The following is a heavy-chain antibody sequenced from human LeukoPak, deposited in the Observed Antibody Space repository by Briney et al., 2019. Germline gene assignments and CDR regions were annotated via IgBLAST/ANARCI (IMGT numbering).Heavy chain of an antibody. CDR2: FDPEDGET. V-gene: IGHV1-24*01. CDR1: GYTLTELS. Sequence: ASVKVSCKVSGYTLTELSMHWVRQAPGKGLEWMGGFDPEDGETIYAQKFQGRVTMTEDTSTDTAYMELSSLRSEDTAVYYCARDGLRSPSYFASSYGSGLLDYWGQGTLVTVSS. J-gene: IGHJ4*01. CDR3: ARDGLRSPSYFASSYGSGLLDY. D-gene: IGHD3-10*01.